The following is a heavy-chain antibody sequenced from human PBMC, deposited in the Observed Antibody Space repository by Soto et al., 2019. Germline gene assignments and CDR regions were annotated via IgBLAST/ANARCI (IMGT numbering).Heavy chain of an antibody. D-gene: IGHD2-15*01. CDR2: IWYDGSFK. J-gene: IGHJ4*02. V-gene: IGHV3-33*01. CDR3: ARASLRRVASPGDH. CDR1: GFTFSSYG. Sequence: VQLVESGGGVVQPGRSLRLSCAASGFTFSSYGMHWVRQAPGKGLELVAFIWYDGSFKYYADSVKGRFTISRDNSKNTLYLQLDSLRAEDTAVYYCARASLRRVASPGDHWGQGTLVTVSS.